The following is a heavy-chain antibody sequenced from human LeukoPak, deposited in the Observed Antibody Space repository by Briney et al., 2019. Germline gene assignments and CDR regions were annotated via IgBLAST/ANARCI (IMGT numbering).Heavy chain of an antibody. CDR1: GGTISNYV. CDR2: IIPIFTTA. D-gene: IGHD6-13*01. Sequence: SVKVSCKAAGGTISNYVISWVRQAPGQGLEWMGGIIPIFTTANYAQKFQGRVTITADESTSAAYMELSSLRSEDTAVYYCARHQQPKSGRPLDYWGQGTLVTVSS. J-gene: IGHJ4*02. CDR3: ARHQQPKSGRPLDY. V-gene: IGHV1-69*13.